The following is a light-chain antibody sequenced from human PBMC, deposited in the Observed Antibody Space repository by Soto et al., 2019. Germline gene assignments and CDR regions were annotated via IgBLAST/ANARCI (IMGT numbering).Light chain of an antibody. V-gene: IGKV3-20*01. Sequence: EIVLTQSPGTLSLSPGERATLSCRASQSVSSSFLAWYQQKPGQAPRLLIFCASTRPTGIPDRFSGSGSGTDFTLSISRLEPEDFAVYYCQRYGSSLTFDPGTKVDIK. CDR3: QRYGSSLT. CDR1: QSVSSSF. CDR2: CAS. J-gene: IGKJ3*01.